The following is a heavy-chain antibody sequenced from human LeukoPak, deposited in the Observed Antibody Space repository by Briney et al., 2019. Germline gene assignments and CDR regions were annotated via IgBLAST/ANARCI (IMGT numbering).Heavy chain of an antibody. CDR1: GYTFTSYG. V-gene: IGHV1-18*01. Sequence: ASVTVSCTASGYTFTSYGIRWVRQAPGQGLEWMGWISAYNGNTNYAQKLQGRVTMTTDTSTSTAYMELRSLRSDDTAVYYCARGYCSSTSCYIDPWGQGTLVTVSS. J-gene: IGHJ5*02. CDR3: ARGYCSSTSCYIDP. CDR2: ISAYNGNT. D-gene: IGHD2-2*02.